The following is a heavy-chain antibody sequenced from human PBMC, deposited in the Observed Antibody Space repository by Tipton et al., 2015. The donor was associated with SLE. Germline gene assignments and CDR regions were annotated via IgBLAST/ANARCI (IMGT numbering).Heavy chain of an antibody. V-gene: IGHV4-31*03. CDR2: IFHNGRT. Sequence: TLSLTCTVSGVSISTGCHYLSWVRQHPGKGLEFIGYIFHNGRTLYKPSLKSRVSMSVASSRNQFSLKLTSVTAADTAVYYCARVVDYGDRSYLFDYRGQGTLVTVSS. J-gene: IGHJ4*02. CDR1: GVSISTGCHY. D-gene: IGHD4-17*01. CDR3: ARVVDYGDRSYLFDY.